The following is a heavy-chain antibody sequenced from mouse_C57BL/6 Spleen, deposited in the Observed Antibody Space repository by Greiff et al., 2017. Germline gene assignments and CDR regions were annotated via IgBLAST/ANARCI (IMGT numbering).Heavy chain of an antibody. V-gene: IGHV1-59*01. Sequence: QVQLQQPGAELVRPGTSVKLSCKASGYTFTSYWMQWVKQRPGQGLEWIGVSDPSDSYTNYNQKFKGKATLTVDTSSSTAYMQLSSLTSEDSAVYYCARITTVVAPGGYWGQGTSVTVSS. D-gene: IGHD1-1*01. CDR3: ARITTVVAPGGY. CDR1: GYTFTSYW. CDR2: SDPSDSYT. J-gene: IGHJ4*01.